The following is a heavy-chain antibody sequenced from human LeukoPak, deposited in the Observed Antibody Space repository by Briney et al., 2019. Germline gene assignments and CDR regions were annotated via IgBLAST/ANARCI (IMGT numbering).Heavy chain of an antibody. CDR1: GGSFSGYY. CDR2: INHSGST. Sequence: PLETLSLTCAVYGGSFSGYYWSWIRQPPGKGLEWIGEINHSGSTNYNPSLKSRVTISVDTSKNQFSLKLSSVTAADTAVYYCARFIYYGSGSYSRGWFDPWGQGTLVTVSS. J-gene: IGHJ5*02. D-gene: IGHD3-10*01. CDR3: ARFIYYGSGSYSRGWFDP. V-gene: IGHV4-34*01.